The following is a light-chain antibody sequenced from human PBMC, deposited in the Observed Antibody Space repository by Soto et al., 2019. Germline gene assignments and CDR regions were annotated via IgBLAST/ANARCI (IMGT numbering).Light chain of an antibody. J-gene: IGKJ2*01. Sequence: IQLTQSPSSLSASVGDRVTITCRASQGISSYLAWYQQKPGKAPKLLIYAASTLQSGVPSRFSGSGSGTDFTLTISSLQPEDFATYYCQQYESYPYSFGQGTKLEIK. CDR1: QGISSY. CDR3: QQYESYPYS. CDR2: AAS. V-gene: IGKV1-9*01.